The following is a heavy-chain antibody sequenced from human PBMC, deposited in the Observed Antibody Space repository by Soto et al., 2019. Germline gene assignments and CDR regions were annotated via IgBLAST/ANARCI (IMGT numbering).Heavy chain of an antibody. CDR1: GFTFSTYA. CDR2: ISSSSSTI. Sequence: GGSLRLSCAASGFTFSTYAMIWVRQAPGKGLEWVSYISSSSSTIYYADSVKGRFTISRDNAKNSLYLQMNSLRAEDTAVYYCARHPERIAQIGWFDPWGQGTLVTVSS. J-gene: IGHJ5*02. CDR3: ARHPERIAQIGWFDP. D-gene: IGHD6-13*01. V-gene: IGHV3-48*01.